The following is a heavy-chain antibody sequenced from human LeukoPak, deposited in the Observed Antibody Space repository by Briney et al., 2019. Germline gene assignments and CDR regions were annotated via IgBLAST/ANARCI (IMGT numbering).Heavy chain of an antibody. J-gene: IGHJ5*02. D-gene: IGHD3-10*01. CDR1: GFTFSVYF. CDR3: ARDYYASESYYNPS. V-gene: IGHV3-11*01. Sequence: PGGSLRLSCAASGFTFSVYFMSWIRQAPQKGLEWVSYISNSGSTIYYADSVKGRFTISRDNAKNSLYLQMNSLRAEDTAVYYCARDYYASESYYNPSWGQGTLVTVSS. CDR2: ISNSGSTI.